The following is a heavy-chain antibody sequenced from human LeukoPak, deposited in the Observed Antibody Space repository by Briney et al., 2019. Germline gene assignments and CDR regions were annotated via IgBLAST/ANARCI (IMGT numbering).Heavy chain of an antibody. CDR1: GFTFSSYA. CDR3: AKVSRDSYGYFDY. J-gene: IGHJ4*02. Sequence: GGSPRLSCAASGFTFSSYAMSWVRQPPGKGLEWVSTISGSGGSPFYADSVKGRFTISRDNSKNTLYLQMNSLRADDTAIYYCAKVSRDSYGYFDYWGQGTLVTVSS. CDR2: ISGSGGSP. D-gene: IGHD5-18*01. V-gene: IGHV3-23*01.